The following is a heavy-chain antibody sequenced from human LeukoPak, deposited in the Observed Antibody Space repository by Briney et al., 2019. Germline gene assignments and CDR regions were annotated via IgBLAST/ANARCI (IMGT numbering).Heavy chain of an antibody. J-gene: IGHJ4*02. CDR2: VYYSGST. Sequence: SETLSLTCVVSGGSVSGYYWGWIRQPPGMGLEWIGYVYYSGSTNYNPSFKSRITISVDTSRNQFSLQLSSVTAADTAVYYCARIHRYCSGGACYVLDNWGQGTLVAVSS. CDR1: GGSVSGYY. V-gene: IGHV4-59*02. D-gene: IGHD2-15*01. CDR3: ARIHRYCSGGACYVLDN.